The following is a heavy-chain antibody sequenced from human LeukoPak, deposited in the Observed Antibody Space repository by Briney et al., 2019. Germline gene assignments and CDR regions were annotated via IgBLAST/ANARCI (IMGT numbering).Heavy chain of an antibody. V-gene: IGHV1-69*05. J-gene: IGHJ4*02. D-gene: IGHD5-18*01. CDR2: IIPIFGTA. Sequence: ASVKVSCKASGGTFSSYAISWVRQAPGQGLEWMGGIIPIFGTANYARKFQGRVTITTDESTSTASMELSSLRSEDTAVYYCARGSGYSYGFGYWGQGTLVTVSS. CDR3: ARGSGYSYGFGY. CDR1: GGTFSSYA.